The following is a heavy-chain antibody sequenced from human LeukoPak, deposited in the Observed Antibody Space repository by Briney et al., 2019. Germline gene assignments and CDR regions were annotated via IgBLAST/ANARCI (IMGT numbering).Heavy chain of an antibody. D-gene: IGHD2-2*01. CDR1: GGTFSSCA. Sequence: SVKVSCKASGGTFSSCAISWVRQAPGQGLEWMGGIIPIFGTANYAQKFQGRVTITADKSTSKAYMELISLRPEDPAVYYCARISLGYCSSTSCYAAVYYYGMDVWGKGTTVTVSS. CDR3: ARISLGYCSSTSCYAAVYYYGMDV. J-gene: IGHJ6*04. V-gene: IGHV1-69*06. CDR2: IIPIFGTA.